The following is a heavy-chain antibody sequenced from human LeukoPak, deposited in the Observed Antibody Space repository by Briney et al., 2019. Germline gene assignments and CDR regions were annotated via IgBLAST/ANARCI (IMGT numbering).Heavy chain of an antibody. J-gene: IGHJ4*02. CDR1: GFTFSSYA. Sequence: GGSLRLSCAASGFTFSSYAMSWVRQAPGKGLEWVSAISGSGGSTYYADSVKGRFTISRDNSKNTLYLQMNSLRAEDTAVYYCAKVAVVPAAIPPYYFDYWGQGTLVTVSS. CDR2: ISGSGGST. CDR3: AKVAVVPAAIPPYYFDY. D-gene: IGHD2-2*01. V-gene: IGHV3-23*01.